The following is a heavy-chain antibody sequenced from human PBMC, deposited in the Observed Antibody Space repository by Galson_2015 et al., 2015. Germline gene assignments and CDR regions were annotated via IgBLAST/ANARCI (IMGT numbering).Heavy chain of an antibody. D-gene: IGHD3-22*01. Sequence: SVKVSCKASGGTFSTYGFSWVRQAPGQGLEWMGGIIPIFGTPNYAQKFQGRVTITADESTSTAYMELSSLGSEDTAVYYCARDRVIAVTSYYYYFMDVWGKGTTVTVSS. V-gene: IGHV1-69*13. CDR1: GGTFSTYG. CDR3: ARDRVIAVTSYYYYFMDV. J-gene: IGHJ6*03. CDR2: IIPIFGTP.